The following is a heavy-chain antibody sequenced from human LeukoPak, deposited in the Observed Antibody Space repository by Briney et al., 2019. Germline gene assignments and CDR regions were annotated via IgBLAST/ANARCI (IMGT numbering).Heavy chain of an antibody. V-gene: IGHV3-30*18. D-gene: IGHD3-10*01. CDR2: ISYDGSNK. Sequence: GGSLRLSCAASGFTFSSYAMHWVRQAPGKGLEWVAVISYDGSNKYYADSVKGRFTISRDNSKNTLYLQMNSLRAEDTAVYYCAKSLYGPIRDAFDIWGQGTMVTVSS. CDR1: GFTFSSYA. J-gene: IGHJ3*02. CDR3: AKSLYGPIRDAFDI.